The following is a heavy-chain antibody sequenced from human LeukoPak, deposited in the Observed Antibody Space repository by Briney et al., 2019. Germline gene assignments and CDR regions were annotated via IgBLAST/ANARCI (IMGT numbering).Heavy chain of an antibody. J-gene: IGHJ4*02. D-gene: IGHD4-11*01. CDR2: FKTNYNQV. V-gene: IGHV3-23*05. CDR1: GFTFSDYA. CDR3: ARSVPDYTRFDF. Sequence: GGSLRLFCVASGFTFSDYAMNWVRQAPGKGLEWVSTFKTNYNQVYYAESVRGRFTISTDNSKNTSYLQMNSLRVEDTALYYCARSVPDYTRFDFWGQGALVTVSS.